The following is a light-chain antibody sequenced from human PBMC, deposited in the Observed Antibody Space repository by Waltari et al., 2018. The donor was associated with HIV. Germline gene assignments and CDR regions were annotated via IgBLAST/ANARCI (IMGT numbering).Light chain of an antibody. V-gene: IGLV2-14*01. CDR2: GVS. Sequence: QSALPPPASLSGSPGQSITITCSGTGSEIGLYDLVSWYRQEPGKAPRLLIYGVSNRPSEISRRFSGSKARTTASLTISALQADDEGDYYCSAYTMSGSLVFGGGTKLTVL. CDR3: SAYTMSGSLV. CDR1: GSEIGLYDL. J-gene: IGLJ2*01.